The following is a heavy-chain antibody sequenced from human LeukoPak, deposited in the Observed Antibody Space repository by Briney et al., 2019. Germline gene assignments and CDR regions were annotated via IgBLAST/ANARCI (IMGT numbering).Heavy chain of an antibody. CDR1: GYTLTELS. CDR2: FDPEDGET. V-gene: IGHV1-24*01. Sequence: ASVTVSCKVSGYTLTELSMHWVRQAPGKGLEWMGGFDPEDGETIYAQKFQGRVTMTEDTSTDTAYMELSSLRSEDTAVYYCATPGSGSYYPSWVYQRWGQGTLVTVSS. J-gene: IGHJ1*01. D-gene: IGHD3-10*01. CDR3: ATPGSGSYYPSWVYQR.